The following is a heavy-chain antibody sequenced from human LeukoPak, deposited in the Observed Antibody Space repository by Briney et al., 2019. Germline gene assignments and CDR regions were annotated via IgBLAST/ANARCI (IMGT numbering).Heavy chain of an antibody. J-gene: IGHJ4*02. V-gene: IGHV1-69*13. CDR2: IIPIFGTA. CDR3: ARGVRAGRWLQFPQYYFDY. Sequence: SVTVSCTASGGTFSSYAISWVRQAPGQGLEWMGGIIPIFGTANYAQKFQGRVTITADESTSTAYMELSSLRSEDTAVYYCARGVRAGRWLQFPQYYFDYWGQGTLVTVSS. CDR1: GGTFSSYA. D-gene: IGHD5-24*01.